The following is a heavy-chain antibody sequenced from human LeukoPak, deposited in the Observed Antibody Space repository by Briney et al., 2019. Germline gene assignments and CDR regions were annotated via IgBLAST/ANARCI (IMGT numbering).Heavy chain of an antibody. D-gene: IGHD5-18*01. CDR3: ARETGDTAMDDAFDI. V-gene: IGHV4-59*01. CDR2: IYYSGST. Sequence: SETLSLTCTVSGGSISSYYWSWIRQPPGKGLEWIGYIYYSGSTNYNPSLKSRVTISVDTSKNQFSLKLSSVTAADTAVYYCARETGDTAMDDAFDIWGQGTMVTVSS. J-gene: IGHJ3*02. CDR1: GGSISSYY.